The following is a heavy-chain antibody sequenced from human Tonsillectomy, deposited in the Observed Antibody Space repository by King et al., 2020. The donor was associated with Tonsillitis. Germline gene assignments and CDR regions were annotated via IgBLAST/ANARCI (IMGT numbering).Heavy chain of an antibody. Sequence: VQLVDSGGGLVQPGGSLTLSCAASGFTFSSYSMNWVRQAPGRGLSGVSYISGTNNIIYDAGSVKGRFTISRDNAKNSLYLQMNSLRTEDTAVYYCARGEHFDFWSGFSAFDYWGQGALVTVSS. CDR3: ARGEHFDFWSGFSAFDY. J-gene: IGHJ4*02. CDR2: ISGTNNII. D-gene: IGHD3-3*01. CDR1: GFTFSSYS. V-gene: IGHV3-48*01.